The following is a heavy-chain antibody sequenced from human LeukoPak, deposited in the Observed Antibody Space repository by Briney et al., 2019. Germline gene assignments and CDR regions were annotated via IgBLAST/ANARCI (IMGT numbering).Heavy chain of an antibody. Sequence: GGSLRLSCAASGFTFSSYWMGWVRQAPGKRLEWVANMNIDGSEKYYADSVKGRFAISRDNARNSVYLQMNSLRVEDTAVYYCARRVVVAAAPYYFDYWGQGTLVTVSS. J-gene: IGHJ4*02. CDR1: GFTFSSYW. CDR2: MNIDGSEK. D-gene: IGHD2-2*01. CDR3: ARRVVVAAAPYYFDY. V-gene: IGHV3-7*01.